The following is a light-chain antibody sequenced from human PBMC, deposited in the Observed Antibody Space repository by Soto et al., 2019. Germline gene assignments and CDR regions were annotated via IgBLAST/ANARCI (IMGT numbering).Light chain of an antibody. CDR3: VLFMSSAIAV. CDR2: STN. V-gene: IGLV8-61*01. Sequence: QAVVTQEPSFSVSPGGTVTLTCGLSSGSVSTSYYPSWYQQTPGQAPRTLIYSTNTRSSGVPDRFSGSTLGNKAALTITGAQADDESDYYCVLFMSSAIAVFGGGTKLTVL. J-gene: IGLJ3*02. CDR1: SGSVSTSYY.